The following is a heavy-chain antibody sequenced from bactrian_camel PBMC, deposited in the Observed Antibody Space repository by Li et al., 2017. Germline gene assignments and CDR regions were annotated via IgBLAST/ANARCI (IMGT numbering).Heavy chain of an antibody. V-gene: IGHV3S53*01. J-gene: IGHJ4*01. CDR1: EGTFSRNN. Sequence: HVQLVESGGGSVQAGGSLRLSCSASEGTFSRNNMGWLRQAPGKEREGVAVIRNDGLTTYADSVKGRFTISRDNAKNTLYLQMSSLKPEDTAMYSCAAKPASAGPCWVLDSNAFNYWGQGTQVTVS. D-gene: IGHD1*01. CDR3: AAKPASAGPCWVLDSNAFNY. CDR2: IRNDGLT.